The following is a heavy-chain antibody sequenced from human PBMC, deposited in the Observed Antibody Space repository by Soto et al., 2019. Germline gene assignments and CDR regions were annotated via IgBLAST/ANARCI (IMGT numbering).Heavy chain of an antibody. Sequence: QITLKESGPTLVKPTQTLTLTCTFSGFSLSTGGVGVGWIRQPPGKALEYLAVIYWDDDKRYSPSLNSRLTITKDTSKNQVVLTMTNMDPVDTATSFCAHRRPWSSNWHSGWFDRWGQGTLVTVSS. J-gene: IGHJ5*02. D-gene: IGHD7-27*01. V-gene: IGHV2-5*02. CDR3: AHRRPWSSNWHSGWFDR. CDR1: GFSLSTGGVG. CDR2: IYWDDDK.